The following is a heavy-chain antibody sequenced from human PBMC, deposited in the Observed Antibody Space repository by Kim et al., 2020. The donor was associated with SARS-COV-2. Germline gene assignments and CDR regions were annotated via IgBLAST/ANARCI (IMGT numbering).Heavy chain of an antibody. J-gene: IGHJ5*02. CDR3: AKDPMVRGVHWFEP. V-gene: IGHV3-9*01. Sequence: AESVKSRFTISRDNGKNSLYLQKNSLRAEDTALYYCAKDPMVRGVHWFEPWGQGNLVTVSS. D-gene: IGHD3-10*01.